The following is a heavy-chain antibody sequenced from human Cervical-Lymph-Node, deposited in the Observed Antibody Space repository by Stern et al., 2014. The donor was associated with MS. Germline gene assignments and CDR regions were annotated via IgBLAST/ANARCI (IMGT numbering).Heavy chain of an antibody. CDR1: GGSINSRGYY. CDR2: IYYTGST. J-gene: IGHJ4*02. CDR3: ARAHSSYGSGIYNY. V-gene: IGHV4-31*03. D-gene: IGHD3-10*01. Sequence: QLQLQESGPGLVKPSQTLSLTCTVSGGSINSRGYYWSWIRQHPGKGLAWIGYIYYTGSTYYNPSLKSRVTISIDTSTKHFSLNLRSVTAADTAVYFCARAHSSYGSGIYNYWGQGTLVTVSS.